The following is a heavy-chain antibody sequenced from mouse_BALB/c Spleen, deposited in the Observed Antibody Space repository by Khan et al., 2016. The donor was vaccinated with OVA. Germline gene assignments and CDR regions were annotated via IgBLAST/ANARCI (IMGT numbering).Heavy chain of an antibody. V-gene: IGHV1-7*01. CDR3: GKGGCTSSELTH. J-gene: IGHJ4*01. CDR1: GYTFTNYW. Sequence: QVQLQQPGGELAKPGASVKLSCKASGYTFTNYWMHWVKQRPGQGLEWIGEINPSNGYTEYNQKFQSKATLTADKSSSTASMPLSSLTSEDSAVFYCGKGGCTSSELTHWGQGTWVTGSS. D-gene: IGHD6-1*01. CDR2: INPSNGYT.